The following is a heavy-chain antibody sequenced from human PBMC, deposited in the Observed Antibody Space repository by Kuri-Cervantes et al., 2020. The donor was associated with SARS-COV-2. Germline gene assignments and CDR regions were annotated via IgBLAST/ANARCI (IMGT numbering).Heavy chain of an antibody. CDR2: IYYSGST. J-gene: IGHJ3*02. Sequence: GSLRLSCTVSGGSISSYYWSWIRQPPGKGLEWIGYIYYSGSTNYNPSLKSRVTISVDTSKNQFSLKLSSVTAADTAVYYCARELPQDAFDIWGQGTMVTVSS. D-gene: IGHD2-15*01. CDR1: GGSISSYY. CDR3: ARELPQDAFDI. V-gene: IGHV4-59*01.